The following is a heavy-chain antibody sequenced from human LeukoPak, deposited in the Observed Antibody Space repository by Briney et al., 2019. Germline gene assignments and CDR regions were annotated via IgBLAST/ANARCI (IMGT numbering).Heavy chain of an antibody. CDR2: ISSSGGRT. D-gene: IGHD2-8*01. CDR3: AKGGYCSNGVCYFEMFADY. Sequence: GGSLRLSCAASGFTFSTCVMSWVRQAPGKGLDWVSVISSSGGRTYYADSVKGRFTIFRDNSKNTLFLQMNSLRAEDTAVYYCAKGGYCSNGVCYFEMFADYWGQGTLVTVSS. J-gene: IGHJ4*02. V-gene: IGHV3-23*01. CDR1: GFTFSTCV.